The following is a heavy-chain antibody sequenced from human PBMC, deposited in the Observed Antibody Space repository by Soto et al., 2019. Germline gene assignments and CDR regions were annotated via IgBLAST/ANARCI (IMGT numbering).Heavy chain of an antibody. Sequence: QELLVECGGGVVRPGSSLRLSCVTSGIIFEAHAFHWVRQAPGKGLKWVALIWYGGTTYYEDSVQGRFTISRDNSKKTVFLQMNHLRPEDSGVYYCARVRNNNDKRLDVWGQGTTVNVSS. CDR1: GIIFEAHA. J-gene: IGHJ6*02. CDR3: ARVRNNNDKRLDV. V-gene: IGHV3-33*01. CDR2: IWYGGTT. D-gene: IGHD2-8*01.